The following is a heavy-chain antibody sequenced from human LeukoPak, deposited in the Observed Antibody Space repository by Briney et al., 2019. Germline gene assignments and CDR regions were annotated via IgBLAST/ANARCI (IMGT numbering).Heavy chain of an antibody. D-gene: IGHD6-13*01. V-gene: IGHV3-7*04. J-gene: IGHJ5*02. CDR2: IKEDGSAK. CDR1: GFTFSSYW. Sequence: GLSLRLSCAASGFTFSSYWMTWVREAPGKGLEWVADIKEDGSAKYYVDSVKGRYTISRDNAKNSLYLQMNSLRAEDTAVYYCARAYSSPNWFDPWGQGTLVTVSS. CDR3: ARAYSSPNWFDP.